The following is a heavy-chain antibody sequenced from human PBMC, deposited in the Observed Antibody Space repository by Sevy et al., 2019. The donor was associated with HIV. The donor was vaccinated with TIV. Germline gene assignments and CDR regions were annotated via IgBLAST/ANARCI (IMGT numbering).Heavy chain of an antibody. Sequence: GGSLRLSCAASGFTFSSYSMNWVRQAPGKGLGWVSSISSSSSYIYYADSVKGRFTISRDNAKNSLYLQMNSLRAEDTAVYYCARGVSYVWGSYRLPYYFDYWGQGTLVTVSS. CDR2: ISSSSSYI. D-gene: IGHD3-16*02. CDR1: GFTFSSYS. J-gene: IGHJ4*02. CDR3: ARGVSYVWGSYRLPYYFDY. V-gene: IGHV3-21*01.